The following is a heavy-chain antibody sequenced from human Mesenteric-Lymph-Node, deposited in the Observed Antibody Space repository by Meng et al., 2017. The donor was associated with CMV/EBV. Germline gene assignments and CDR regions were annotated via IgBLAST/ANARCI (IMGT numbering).Heavy chain of an antibody. CDR1: GFTFSSYA. V-gene: IGHV3-23*01. CDR2: ISGSGGST. Sequence: GGSLRLSCAASGFTFSSYAMTWVRQAPGKGLDWVSAISGSGGSTYYADSVKGRFIVSRDNAENTLYLQMDSLRADDSALYYCVRGPNDWSGVDYWGQGSPVTVSS. J-gene: IGHJ4*02. D-gene: IGHD3-9*01. CDR3: VRGPNDWSGVDY.